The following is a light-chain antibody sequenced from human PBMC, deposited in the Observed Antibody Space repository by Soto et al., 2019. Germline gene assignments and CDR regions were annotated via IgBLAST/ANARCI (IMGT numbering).Light chain of an antibody. CDR1: SGFVVSLSL. Sequence: QSGLAQPGSVSGSPGQSITISCTGTSGFVVSLSLVAWQHEHQRKAPIVLIVEGHSRPSGVPDRFSGATSATSASPTLPRLQPYDEADHYSCLYIGATTNVFGTETKVTLL. J-gene: IGLJ1*01. CDR2: EGH. V-gene: IGLV2-23*01. CDR3: CLYIGATTNV.